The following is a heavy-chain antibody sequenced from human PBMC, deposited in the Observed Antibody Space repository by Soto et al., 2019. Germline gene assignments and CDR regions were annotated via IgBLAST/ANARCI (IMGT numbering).Heavy chain of an antibody. Sequence: QVRLVESGGGVVQPGRSLRLSCTASGFTFSHYGMHWARQAPGKGLEWVAIISYDGSNKHYADSVMGRFTISRDNSKNXXYLQMSSLRTEDTAVYSCAKDLVAWSNYYYYGMDVWGQGTTVTVSS. CDR2: ISYDGSNK. CDR1: GFTFSHYG. J-gene: IGHJ6*02. D-gene: IGHD6-6*01. V-gene: IGHV3-30*18. CDR3: AKDLVAWSNYYYYGMDV.